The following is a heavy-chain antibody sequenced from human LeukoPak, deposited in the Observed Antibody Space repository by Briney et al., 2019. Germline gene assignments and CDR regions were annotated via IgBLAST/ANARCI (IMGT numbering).Heavy chain of an antibody. V-gene: IGHV4-59*12. Sequence: PSETLSLTCTVSNGSISSFYWTWIRQPPGKGLEWIGYIYYTGTTDYNPSLKSRVTISVDTSKNQFSLKLSSVTAADTAIYYCATVALTGWTFDPWGQGTLVTVSS. CDR2: IYYTGTT. CDR3: ATVALTGWTFDP. D-gene: IGHD7-27*01. CDR1: NGSISSFY. J-gene: IGHJ5*02.